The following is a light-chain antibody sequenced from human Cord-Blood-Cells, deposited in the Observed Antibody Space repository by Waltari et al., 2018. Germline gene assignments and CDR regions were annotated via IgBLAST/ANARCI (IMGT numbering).Light chain of an antibody. CDR3: CSYAGSSTYV. Sequence: QSALTQPASVSGSPGQPITISCTGTSSDVGGYNLVSWYQQPPGKAPKLMIYEGSKRPSGVSNRFSGSKSGNTASLTISGLQAEDEADYYCCSYAGSSTYVFGTGTKVTVL. CDR2: EGS. CDR1: SSDVGGYNL. J-gene: IGLJ1*01. V-gene: IGLV2-23*01.